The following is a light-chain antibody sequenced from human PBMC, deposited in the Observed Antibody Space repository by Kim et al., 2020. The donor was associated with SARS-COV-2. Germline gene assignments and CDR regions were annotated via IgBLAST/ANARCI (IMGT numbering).Light chain of an antibody. CDR1: QGISTN. CDR2: AAS. CDR3: LQHDNYPLT. J-gene: IGKJ4*01. V-gene: IGKV1-17*03. Sequence: ASAGVSATITVRASQGISTNLAWFQQKPGQVPKLLIYAASTLPSGVPSRFSGSGSGTEFTLTISSLQNEDFATYYCLQHDNYPLTFGGGTKVDIK.